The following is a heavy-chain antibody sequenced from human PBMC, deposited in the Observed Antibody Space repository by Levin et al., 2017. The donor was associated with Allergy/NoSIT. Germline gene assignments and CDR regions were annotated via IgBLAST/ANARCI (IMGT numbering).Heavy chain of an antibody. CDR1: VDTFNDYG. V-gene: IGHV1-69*13. J-gene: IGHJ6*02. CDR3: ATTRGESVTSYGGYYDMDV. CDR2: IIPVFGTP. Sequence: SVKVSCKASVDTFNDYGISWVRQAPGQGLEWMGGIIPVFGTPTYAQKFQARVTISADESSRTAYLELSGLRADDTAVYFCATTRGESVTSYGGYYDMDVWGQGTTVTVSS. D-gene: IGHD3-16*01.